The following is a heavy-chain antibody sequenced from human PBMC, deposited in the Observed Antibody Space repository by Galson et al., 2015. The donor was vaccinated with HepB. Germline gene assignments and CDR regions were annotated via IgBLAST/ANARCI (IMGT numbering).Heavy chain of an antibody. D-gene: IGHD2-2*01. V-gene: IGHV1-18*01. CDR3: ASTRDVVVPAAIGAFDI. J-gene: IGHJ3*02. CDR2: ISAYNGNT. Sequence: SVKVSCKASGYTFTSYGISWVRQAPGQGLEWMGWISAYNGNTNYAQKLQGRVTMTTDTSTSTAYMELRSLRSDDTAVYYCASTRDVVVPAAIGAFDIWGQGTTVTVSS. CDR1: GYTFTSYG.